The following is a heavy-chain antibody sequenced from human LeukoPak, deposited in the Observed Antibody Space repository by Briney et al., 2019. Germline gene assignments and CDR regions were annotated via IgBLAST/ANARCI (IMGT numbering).Heavy chain of an antibody. CDR1: GFTFSSYA. D-gene: IGHD4-17*01. CDR2: ISSSSSYI. CDR3: ARSLTTVTTSAFDY. V-gene: IGHV3-21*01. J-gene: IGHJ4*02. Sequence: PGGSLRLSCAASGFTFSSYAMSWVRQAPGKGLEWVSSISSSSSYIYYADSVKGRFTISRDNAKNSLYLQMNSLRAEDTAVYYCARSLTTVTTSAFDYWGQGTLVTVSS.